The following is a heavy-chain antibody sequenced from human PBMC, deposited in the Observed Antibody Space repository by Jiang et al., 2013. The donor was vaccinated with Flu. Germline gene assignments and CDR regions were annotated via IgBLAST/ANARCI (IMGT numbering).Heavy chain of an antibody. V-gene: IGHV3-49*03. CDR2: IRSKYFGKTT. J-gene: IGHJ4*02. CDR3: SRGDYGDFTFFDY. CDR1: GFTFADYA. D-gene: IGHD4-17*01. Sequence: LVESGGGLVQPGRSLRLSCTTSGFTFADYALNWFRQAPGKAPEWVGFIRSKYFGKTTLSAASVRGRFTFSRDDSNNIAYLQMSSLRSEDTAVYYCSRGDYGDFTFFDYWARERWSPSPQ.